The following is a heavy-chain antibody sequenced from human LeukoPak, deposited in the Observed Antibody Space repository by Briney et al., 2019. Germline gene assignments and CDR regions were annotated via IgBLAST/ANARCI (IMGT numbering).Heavy chain of an antibody. CDR1: GGSISSYY. CDR2: IYYSGST. CDR3: ARQGTTGTTSFDY. D-gene: IGHD1-1*01. Sequence: SETLSLTCTVSGGSISSYYWSWIRQPPGKGLEWIGSIYYSGSTYYNPSLKSRVTISVDTSKNQFSLKLSSVTAADTAVYYCARQGTTGTTSFDYWGQGTLVTVSS. J-gene: IGHJ4*02. V-gene: IGHV4-59*05.